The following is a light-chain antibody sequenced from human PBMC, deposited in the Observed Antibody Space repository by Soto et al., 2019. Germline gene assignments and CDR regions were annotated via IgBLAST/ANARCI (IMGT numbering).Light chain of an antibody. CDR2: CAS. V-gene: IGKV3-20*01. Sequence: EIVLTQSPGTLSLSPGERATLSCRASQSVSSSYLAWYQQKPGQAPRLLIYCASSRATGIPDRFSGSGSGTDFTLTISRLEPEDFPVYYCQQYGSSPPYTFGQGTKLEIK. J-gene: IGKJ2*01. CDR1: QSVSSSY. CDR3: QQYGSSPPYT.